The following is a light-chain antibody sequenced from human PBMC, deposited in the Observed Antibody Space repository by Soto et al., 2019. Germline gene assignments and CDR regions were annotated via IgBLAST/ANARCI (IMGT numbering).Light chain of an antibody. Sequence: EIVLTQSPGSLSLSPGERATLSCRASQSVSSSYLAWYQQKPGQAPWLLIYDASSRATGIPDRFSGSGSGTDFTLTISRLEPEDFAVYYCQQYGSSPWMFGQGTKLEIK. CDR2: DAS. CDR3: QQYGSSPWM. CDR1: QSVSSSY. J-gene: IGKJ1*01. V-gene: IGKV3-20*01.